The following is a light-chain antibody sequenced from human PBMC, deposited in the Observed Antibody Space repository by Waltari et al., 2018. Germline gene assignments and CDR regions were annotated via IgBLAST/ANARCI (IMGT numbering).Light chain of an antibody. CDR3: QQRSNWPLT. CDR2: DAS. J-gene: IGKJ4*01. Sequence: EIVLTQSPATLSLSPGERATLSCRASQSVSTFLAWYQQKPGQAPRLLIYDASNRATGTPDRFSGSGSGTDFTLTISSLDPEDFAVYFCQQRSNWPLTFGGGTKVEIK. CDR1: QSVSTF. V-gene: IGKV3-11*01.